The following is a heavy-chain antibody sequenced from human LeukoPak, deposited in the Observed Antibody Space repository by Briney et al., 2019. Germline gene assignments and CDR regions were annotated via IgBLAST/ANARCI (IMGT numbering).Heavy chain of an antibody. Sequence: GGSLRLSCAASGFNFNSYDMQWVRQSPGKGLEWVTFIRYDGSEKYYVDSVEGRFTISRDNSKNTLYLQMNSLRAEDTAAYYCATSVTGYSSPFYYWGQGTLVTAS. D-gene: IGHD6-13*01. CDR3: ATSVTGYSSPFYY. V-gene: IGHV3-30*02. J-gene: IGHJ4*02. CDR2: IRYDGSEK. CDR1: GFNFNSYD.